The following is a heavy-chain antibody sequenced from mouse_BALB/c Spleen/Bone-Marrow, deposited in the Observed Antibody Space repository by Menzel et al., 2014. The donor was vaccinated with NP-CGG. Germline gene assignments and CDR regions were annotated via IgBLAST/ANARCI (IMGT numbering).Heavy chain of an antibody. CDR1: GFNIKDTH. D-gene: IGHD2-4*01. CDR2: IDPANGNT. CDR3: ARMITAY. V-gene: IGHV14-3*02. J-gene: IGHJ3*01. Sequence: VQLQQSGAELVKPGASVRLSCTASGFNIKDTHMHWVKQRPEQGLEWIGRIDPANGNTKYDPKFQGKATITADTSSNTAYLQLSSLTSEDTAVYYCARMITAYWGQGTLVTVSA.